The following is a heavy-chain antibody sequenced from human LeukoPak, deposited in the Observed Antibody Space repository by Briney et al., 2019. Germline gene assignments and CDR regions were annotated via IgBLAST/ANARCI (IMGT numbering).Heavy chain of an antibody. V-gene: IGHV3-15*01. Sequence: GGSLRLSCAASGFTFDSYNMNWVRQAPGQGLEWVGRIKSKTDGGTTDYAAPVKGRFTISRDDSKNTLYLQMNSLKTEDTAVYRCQGAFDIWGQGTMVTVSS. D-gene: IGHD4/OR15-4a*01. CDR3: QGAFDI. CDR2: IKSKTDGGTT. CDR1: GFTFDSYN. J-gene: IGHJ3*02.